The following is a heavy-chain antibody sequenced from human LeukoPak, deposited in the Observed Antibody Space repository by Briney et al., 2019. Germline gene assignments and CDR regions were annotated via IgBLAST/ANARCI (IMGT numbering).Heavy chain of an antibody. CDR1: GVTFSSYW. V-gene: IGHV3-7*03. D-gene: IGHD3-10*01. CDR3: ATAGRSLDTY. CDR2: IKEDGTET. Sequence: GSLRLSCAASGVTFSSYWRSWVRLAPGKGPEWVANIKEDGTETYYVDSVKGRFTISRDNAKNSLYLQMNSLRGEDTAVYYCATAGRSLDTYWGQGPLVTVSS. J-gene: IGHJ4*02.